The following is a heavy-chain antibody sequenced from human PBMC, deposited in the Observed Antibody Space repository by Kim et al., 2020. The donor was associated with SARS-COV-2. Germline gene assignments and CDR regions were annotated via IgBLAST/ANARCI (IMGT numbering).Heavy chain of an antibody. D-gene: IGHD3-3*01. CDR2: ISYDGSNK. Sequence: GGSLRLSCAASGFTFSSYAMHWVRQAPGKGLEGVAVISYDGSNKYYADSVKGRFTISRDNSKNTLYLQMNSLRAEDTAVYYCARDFGTTYYDFWSGYFDAFDIWGQGTMVTVSS. J-gene: IGHJ3*02. CDR1: GFTFSSYA. CDR3: ARDFGTTYYDFWSGYFDAFDI. V-gene: IGHV3-30-3*01.